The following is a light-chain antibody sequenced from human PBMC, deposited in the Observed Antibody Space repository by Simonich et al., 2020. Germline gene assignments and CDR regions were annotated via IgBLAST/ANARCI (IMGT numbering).Light chain of an antibody. Sequence: QSVLTQPPSASGTPGQRVTISCSGSSSNIGSNTVNWYQQLPGTAPKLPIYRNNQRPSRVPDRFSGSKSGTSASRAIRGLQSEDEADYYCAAWDDSLNGWVFGGGTKLTVL. CDR3: AAWDDSLNGWV. V-gene: IGLV1-44*01. CDR1: SSNIGSNT. J-gene: IGLJ3*02. CDR2: RNN.